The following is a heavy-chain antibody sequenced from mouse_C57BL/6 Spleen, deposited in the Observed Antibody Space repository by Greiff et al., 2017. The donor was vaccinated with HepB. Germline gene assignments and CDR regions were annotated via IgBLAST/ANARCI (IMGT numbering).Heavy chain of an antibody. CDR3: AAYYSNYAWFAY. D-gene: IGHD2-5*01. CDR2: IDPSDSYT. V-gene: IGHV1-50*01. J-gene: IGHJ3*01. Sequence: VKLQQPGAELVKPGASVKLSCKASGYTFTSYWMQWVKQRPGQGLEWIGEIDPSDSYTNYNQKFKGKATLTVDTSSSTAYMQLSSLTSEDSAVYYCAAYYSNYAWFAYWGQGTLVTVSA. CDR1: GYTFTSYW.